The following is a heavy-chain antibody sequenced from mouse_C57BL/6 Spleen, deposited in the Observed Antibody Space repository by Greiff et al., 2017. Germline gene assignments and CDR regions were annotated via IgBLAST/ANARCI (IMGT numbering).Heavy chain of an antibody. CDR1: GYTFTSYW. J-gene: IGHJ4*01. D-gene: IGHD1-1*01. Sequence: QFKLQQPGAELVKPGASVKVSCKASGYTFTSYWMHWVQQRPGQGLEWIGRIHPSASDTYSTQKFKGKATLAVEKSSSTAYMQLSSLTSEDSAFYYCAMEGYYGSSPYAMDYGGQGTSVTVSS. CDR3: AMEGYYGSSPYAMDY. CDR2: IHPSASDT. V-gene: IGHV1-74*01.